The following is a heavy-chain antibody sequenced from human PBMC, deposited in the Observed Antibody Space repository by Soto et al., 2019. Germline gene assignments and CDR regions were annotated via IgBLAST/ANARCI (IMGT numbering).Heavy chain of an antibody. J-gene: IGHJ4*02. CDR2: MNPNSGNT. CDR1: GYTFTSYD. Sequence: ASVKVSCXASGYTFTSYDSNWVRQATRQGLEWMGWMNPNSGNTGYAQKLQGRVTMTTDTSTSTAYMELSSLRSEDTAVYYCARSIVVVTALDYWGQGTLVTVSS. V-gene: IGHV1-8*01. CDR3: ARSIVVVTALDY. D-gene: IGHD2-21*02.